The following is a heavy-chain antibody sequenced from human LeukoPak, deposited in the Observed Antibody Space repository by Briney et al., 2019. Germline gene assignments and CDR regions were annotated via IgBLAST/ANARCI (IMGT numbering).Heavy chain of an antibody. D-gene: IGHD3-10*01. V-gene: IGHV3-30*02. Sequence: PGGSLRLSCAASGFTFSSYGMHWVRQAPGKGLEWVAFIRYDGSNKYYADSVKGRFTISRDNSKNTLYLQMNSLRAEDTAVYYCAKDLIGKRFGDVDYWGQGTLVTVSS. CDR2: IRYDGSNK. J-gene: IGHJ4*02. CDR1: GFTFSSYG. CDR3: AKDLIGKRFGDVDY.